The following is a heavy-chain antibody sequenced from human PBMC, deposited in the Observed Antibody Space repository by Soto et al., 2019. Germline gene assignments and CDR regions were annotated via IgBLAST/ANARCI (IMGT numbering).Heavy chain of an antibody. CDR3: ARGIKNIYAVDV. D-gene: IGHD2-15*01. V-gene: IGHV3-74*01. J-gene: IGHJ6*02. CDR2: INSDGSTT. Sequence: EVQLVESGGGLFQPGGSLRLSCVASGFSLSGYWMHWVRQAPGKGPVWVTRINSDGSTTNYADSVKGQFTLSRDNAESTVYLHMNSLRAEDTAVYYCARGIKNIYAVDVWGQGTTVTVSS. CDR1: GFSLSGYW.